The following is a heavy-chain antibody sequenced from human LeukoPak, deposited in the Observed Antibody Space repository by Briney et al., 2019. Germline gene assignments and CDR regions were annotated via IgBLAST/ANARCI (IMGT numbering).Heavy chain of an antibody. CDR2: ISSSSSYI. D-gene: IGHD6-13*01. Sequence: GGSLRLSCAASGFTFSSDNMNWVRQAPGKGLEWVSSISSSSSYIYYADSVKGRFTISRDNAKNSLYLQMNSLRAEDTAVYYCARDTIAAAGPGFYYYMDVWGKGTTVTVSS. CDR3: ARDTIAAAGPGFYYYMDV. J-gene: IGHJ6*03. CDR1: GFTFSSDN. V-gene: IGHV3-21*01.